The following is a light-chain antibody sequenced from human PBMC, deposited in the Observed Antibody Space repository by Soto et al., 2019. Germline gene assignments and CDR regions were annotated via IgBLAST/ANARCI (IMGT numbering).Light chain of an antibody. V-gene: IGLV1-40*01. CDR3: QSFDRSQTYDNRLSGV. Sequence: QSVLTQPPSVSGAPGQRVSISCTNIGAAFDVLWYQQLPGSAPKLLINANDNRPVGVTDRFSGSKSGSSASLAITGLRAEDEATYYCQSFDRSQTYDNRLSGVFGGGTK. CDR1: NIGAAFD. J-gene: IGLJ3*02. CDR2: AND.